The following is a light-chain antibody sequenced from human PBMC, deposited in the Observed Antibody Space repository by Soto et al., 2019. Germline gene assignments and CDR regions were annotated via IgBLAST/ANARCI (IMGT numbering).Light chain of an antibody. J-gene: IGLJ1*01. CDR3: SSYTSSASLDV. Sequence: QSVLTQPASVSGSPGQSITISCTGTSSDVGGYNYVSWYQHHPGKAPKLLIYDVSDRPSGVSNRFSGSKSGNTASLTISGLRTEDEAVYYCSSYTSSASLDVFGAGTKVTVL. CDR1: SSDVGGYNY. CDR2: DVS. V-gene: IGLV2-14*03.